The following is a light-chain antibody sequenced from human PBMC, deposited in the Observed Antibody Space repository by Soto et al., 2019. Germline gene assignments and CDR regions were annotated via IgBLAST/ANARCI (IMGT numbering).Light chain of an antibody. V-gene: IGLV2-14*01. J-gene: IGLJ1*01. Sequence: QSVLTQPASVSGFPGQSITISCTGTSSDVGGYNFVPWYQQHPGKAPKLMIYDVRNRPSGVSNRFSGSKSVNTASLTISGLQAEDEADYYCSSYTSISTYVFGTGTKVTVL. CDR3: SSYTSISTYV. CDR1: SSDVGGYNF. CDR2: DVR.